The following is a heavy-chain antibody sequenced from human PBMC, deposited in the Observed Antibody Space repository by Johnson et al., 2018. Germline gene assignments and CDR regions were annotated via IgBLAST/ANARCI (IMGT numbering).Heavy chain of an antibody. Sequence: VQLVESGGGLVQPGGSLRLACAASGFTFTRYAMNWVRQAPGKGLEWVSAISGSGGGTYYSDSGWGRFTISRDNSKNTLFLQVNSLRAEDTALYYCAKDALNPSDFWSGTEYFQHWGQGTLVTVSS. D-gene: IGHD3-3*01. J-gene: IGHJ1*01. CDR3: AKDALNPSDFWSGTEYFQH. CDR2: ISGSGGGT. V-gene: IGHV3-23*04. CDR1: GFTFTRYA.